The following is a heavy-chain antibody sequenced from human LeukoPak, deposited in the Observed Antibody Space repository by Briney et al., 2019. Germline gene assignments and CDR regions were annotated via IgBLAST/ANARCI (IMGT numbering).Heavy chain of an antibody. J-gene: IGHJ1*01. CDR3: ATAPLTYCTNGVCYYFQH. V-gene: IGHV1-24*01. CDR1: GYTLTELS. Sequence: GASVKVSCKVSGYTLTELSMHWVRQAPGKGLEWMGGFDPEDGETIYAQKFQGRVTMTEDTSTDTAYMELSSLRSEDTAVYYCATAPLTYCTNGVCYYFQHWGQGTLVTVSS. D-gene: IGHD2-8*01. CDR2: FDPEDGET.